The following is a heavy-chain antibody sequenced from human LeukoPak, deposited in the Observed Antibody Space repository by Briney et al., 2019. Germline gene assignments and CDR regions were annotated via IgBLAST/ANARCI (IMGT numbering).Heavy chain of an antibody. Sequence: ASVKVSCKASGYTFNGYYMHWVRQAPGRGVEWMGWINPNSGGTNYAQKFQGRVTMTRDTSISTAYMELSRLKSDDTAVYYCAREGIAAAGRRFDPWGQGTLVTVSS. CDR2: INPNSGGT. J-gene: IGHJ5*02. V-gene: IGHV1-2*02. CDR3: AREGIAAAGRRFDP. D-gene: IGHD6-13*01. CDR1: GYTFNGYY.